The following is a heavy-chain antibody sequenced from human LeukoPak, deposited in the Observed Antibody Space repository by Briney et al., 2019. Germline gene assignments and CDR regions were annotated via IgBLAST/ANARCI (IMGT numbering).Heavy chain of an antibody. V-gene: IGHV1-18*01. J-gene: IGHJ4*02. D-gene: IGHD1-26*01. CDR2: ISAYNGST. Sequence: ASVKVSCKASGYTFTSYGISWVRQAPGQGLEWMGWISAYNGSTNYAQKLQGRVTMTTDTSTSTAYMELRSLRSDDTAVYYCARVRSGSYWYYFDYWGQGTLVTVSS. CDR1: GYTFTSYG. CDR3: ARVRSGSYWYYFDY.